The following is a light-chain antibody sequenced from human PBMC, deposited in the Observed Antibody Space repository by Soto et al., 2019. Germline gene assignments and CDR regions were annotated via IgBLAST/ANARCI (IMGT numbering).Light chain of an antibody. Sequence: DVVLTQSPLSLSVTLGQPASISCRSSQNLVNGAGITYLNWYHQRPGHSPRRLIHKVSIRDFGVPDRFSGSGSGTDFTLRINRVEADDVGLYYCAQGSFWPPYTFGQGTQLDI. CDR2: KVS. V-gene: IGKV2-30*01. J-gene: IGKJ2*01. CDR3: AQGSFWPPYT. CDR1: QNLVNGAGITY.